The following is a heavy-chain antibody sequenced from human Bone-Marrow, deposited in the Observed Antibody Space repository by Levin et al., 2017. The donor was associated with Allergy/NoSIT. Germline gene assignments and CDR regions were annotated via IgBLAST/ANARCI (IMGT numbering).Heavy chain of an antibody. CDR3: ARLGGNSPDY. Sequence: GGSLRLSCKASGYSFISYWIGWVRQMPGNGLEWMGVIYPSDSDTRYSPSFKGQVTISVDKSINTAYLQWSSLKASDTAMYYCARLGGNSPDYWGQGTLVTVSS. CDR1: GYSFISYW. D-gene: IGHD4-23*01. J-gene: IGHJ4*02. CDR2: IYPSDSDT. V-gene: IGHV5-51*01.